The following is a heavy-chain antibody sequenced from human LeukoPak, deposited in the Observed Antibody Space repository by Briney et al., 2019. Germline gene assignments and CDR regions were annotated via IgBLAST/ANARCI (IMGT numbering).Heavy chain of an antibody. CDR2: IHYSGST. CDR1: GGSVSGYY. Sequence: SETLSLTCTVSGGSVSGYYWSWIRQPPGKGLEWIGYIHYSGSTSYNPSLKSRVTISVDTSKNQFSLKLSSVTAADTAIYYCARGGSKQWLVDDSWGQGTLVTVSS. CDR3: ARGGSKQWLVDDS. V-gene: IGHV4-59*02. J-gene: IGHJ4*02. D-gene: IGHD6-19*01.